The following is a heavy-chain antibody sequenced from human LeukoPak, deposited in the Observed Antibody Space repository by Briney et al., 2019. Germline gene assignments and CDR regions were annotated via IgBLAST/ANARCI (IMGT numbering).Heavy chain of an antibody. D-gene: IGHD3-10*01. V-gene: IGHV3-23*01. CDR2: ISNSAGST. CDR3: AKRASGSGTSLYYFDY. CDR1: GFTFGDYA. Sequence: GRSLRLSCTASGFTFGDYAMSWFRQAPGKGLEWVSVISNSAGSTFYADSVKGRFTISRDNSKNTLYLQMNSLRAEDTAVYYCAKRASGSGTSLYYFDYWGQGTLVTVSS. J-gene: IGHJ4*02.